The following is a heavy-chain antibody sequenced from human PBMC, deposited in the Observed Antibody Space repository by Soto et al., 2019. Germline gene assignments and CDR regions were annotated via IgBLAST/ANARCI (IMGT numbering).Heavy chain of an antibody. V-gene: IGHV5-51*01. CDR2: IYPGDSDT. CDR3: ARQQTLTLGIAVAGIGFDP. D-gene: IGHD6-19*01. CDR1: GYSFTSYW. Sequence: GESLKISCKGSGYSFTSYWIGWVRQMPGKGLEWMGIIYPGDSDTRYSPSFQGQVTISADKSISTAYLQWSSLKASDTAMYYCARQQTLTLGIAVAGIGFDPWGQGTLVTVSS. J-gene: IGHJ5*02.